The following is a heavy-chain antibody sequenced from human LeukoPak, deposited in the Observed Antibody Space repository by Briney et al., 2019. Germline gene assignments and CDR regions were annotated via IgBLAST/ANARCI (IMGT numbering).Heavy chain of an antibody. Sequence: GGSLRLSCAASGFTFSKSAMTWVRQAPGTGLEWVAGIHNSGDITYYADAVWGRFTIFRDNSKKTLYLQMSVLRAEDTAVYYGTTMNGLRMAEALNWGQGTPVTVSS. CDR1: GFTFSKSA. CDR3: TTMNGLRMAEALN. V-gene: IGHV3-23*01. CDR2: IHNSGDIT. D-gene: IGHD3-16*01. J-gene: IGHJ4*02.